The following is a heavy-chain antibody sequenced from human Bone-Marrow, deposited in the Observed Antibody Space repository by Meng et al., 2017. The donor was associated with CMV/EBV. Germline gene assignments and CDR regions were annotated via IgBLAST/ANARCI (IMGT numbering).Heavy chain of an antibody. V-gene: IGHV3-20*01. J-gene: IGHJ3*01. CDR3: ARVGYCSSASCYFGAFDF. CDR2: INWNGRTT. Sequence: GESLKISCADSGFTFNDYGMSWVRQAPGKGLEWVSGINWNGRTTGYADSVKGRFTISRDNAKNSLYLQMNSLRAEDTALYHCARVGYCSSASCYFGAFDFWGPGTMVSASS. CDR1: GFTFNDYG. D-gene: IGHD2-2*01.